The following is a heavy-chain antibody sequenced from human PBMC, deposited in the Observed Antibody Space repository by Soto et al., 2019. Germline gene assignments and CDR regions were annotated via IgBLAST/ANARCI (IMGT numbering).Heavy chain of an antibody. Sequence: QVQLVQSGAEVKKPGSSVKVSCKASGGTFSSYAISWVRQAPGQGLEWMGGIIPIFGTANYAQKFQGRVTITADESTSTAYMELSSLRSEDTAVSYCARGRTVVPAATGNWFDPWGQGTLVTVSS. CDR2: IIPIFGTA. J-gene: IGHJ5*02. V-gene: IGHV1-69*01. D-gene: IGHD2-2*01. CDR1: GGTFSSYA. CDR3: ARGRTVVPAATGNWFDP.